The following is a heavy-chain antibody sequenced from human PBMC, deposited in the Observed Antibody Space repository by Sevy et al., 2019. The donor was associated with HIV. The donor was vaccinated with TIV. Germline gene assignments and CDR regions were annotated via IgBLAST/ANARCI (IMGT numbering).Heavy chain of an antibody. CDR1: GFTFSSYA. CDR3: AKDARLWFGELSVFDY. V-gene: IGHV3-23*01. D-gene: IGHD3-10*01. CDR2: IRGSGGST. J-gene: IGHJ4*02. Sequence: GGSLRLSCAASGFTFSSYAMSWVRQAPGKGLEWVSAIRGSGGSTYYADSVKGRFTISRDNSKNTLYLQMNSLRAEDTAVYYCAKDARLWFGELSVFDYWGQGTLVTVSS.